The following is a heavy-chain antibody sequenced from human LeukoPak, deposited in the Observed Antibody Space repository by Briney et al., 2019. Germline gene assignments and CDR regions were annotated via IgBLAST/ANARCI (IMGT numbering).Heavy chain of an antibody. CDR2: ISAYNGNT. CDR3: ARDYTSGYGYYYYGMDV. Sequence: ASVKVSCKASGYTFTSYGISWVRQAPGQGLEWMGWISAYNGNTNYAQKLQGRVTMTTDTSTSTAYMELRSLRSDDTAVYYCARDYTSGYGYYYYGMDVWGQGTTVTVSS. CDR1: GYTFTSYG. D-gene: IGHD5-12*01. J-gene: IGHJ6*02. V-gene: IGHV1-18*01.